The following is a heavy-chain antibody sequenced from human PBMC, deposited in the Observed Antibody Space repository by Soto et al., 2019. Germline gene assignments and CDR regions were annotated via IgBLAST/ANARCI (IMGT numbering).Heavy chain of an antibody. CDR2: ISYDGSNN. D-gene: IGHD1-26*01. CDR3: ARDFGSLGATIDY. Sequence: SLRLSCAASGFTFSGYAMHWVRQAPGKGLEWVAVISYDGSNNYYADSVKGRFTISRDNSKNTLYLQMNSLRAEDTAVYYCARDFGSLGATIDYWGQGTLVTVSS. J-gene: IGHJ4*02. CDR1: GFTFSGYA. V-gene: IGHV3-30-3*01.